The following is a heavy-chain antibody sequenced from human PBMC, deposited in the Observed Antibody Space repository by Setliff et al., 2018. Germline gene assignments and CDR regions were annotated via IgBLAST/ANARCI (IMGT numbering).Heavy chain of an antibody. CDR3: ARAGGGSSFTAYYYYYYMDV. D-gene: IGHD6-13*01. V-gene: IGHV4-4*07. Sequence: SETLSLTCTVSGGSISSNYWSWIRQPAGKGLEWIGRIYTSGSTNYNPSLKSRVTMSVDTSKNQFSLKLSSVTAADTAVYYCARAGGGSSFTAYYYYYYMDVCGKGTTVTVSS. CDR1: GGSISSNY. J-gene: IGHJ6*03. CDR2: IYTSGST.